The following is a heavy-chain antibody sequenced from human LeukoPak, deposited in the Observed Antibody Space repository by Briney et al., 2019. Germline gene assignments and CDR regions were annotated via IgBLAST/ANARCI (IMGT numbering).Heavy chain of an antibody. V-gene: IGHV4-61*05. CDR1: GDFIGSSRYY. CDR2: IYTSGST. J-gene: IGHJ4*02. CDR3: ARWGYVRSYDSSGSFDY. D-gene: IGHD3-22*01. Sequence: SETLSLTCTVSGDFIGSSRYYWGWIRQPPGKGLEWIGRIYTSGSTNYNPSLKSRVTMSVDTSKNQFSLKLSSVTAADTAVYYCARWGYVRSYDSSGSFDYWGQGTLVTVSS.